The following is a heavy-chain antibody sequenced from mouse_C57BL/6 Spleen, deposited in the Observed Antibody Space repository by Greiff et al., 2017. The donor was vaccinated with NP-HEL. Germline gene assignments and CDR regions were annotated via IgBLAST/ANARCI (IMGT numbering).Heavy chain of an antibody. CDR3: ARRGLGSYWYFDV. J-gene: IGHJ1*03. CDR1: GYSFTGYF. CDR2: INPYNGDT. V-gene: IGHV1-20*01. Sequence: VQLQQSGPELVKPGDSVKISCKASGYSFTGYFMNWVMQSHGKSLEWIGRINPYNGDTFYNQKFKGKATLTVDKSSSTAHMELRSLTSEDSAVYYCARRGLGSYWYFDVWGTGTTVTVSS. D-gene: IGHD4-1*01.